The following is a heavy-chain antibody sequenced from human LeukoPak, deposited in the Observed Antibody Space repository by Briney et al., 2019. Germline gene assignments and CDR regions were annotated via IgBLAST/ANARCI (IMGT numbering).Heavy chain of an antibody. CDR3: ARGSSSWDRYYYGMDV. Sequence: SETLSLTCTVSGDSISSSYWSWIRQPPGKGLEWIGYVYYSGNTNYNPSLKSRVTISVDTSKNQFSLKLSSVTAADTAVYYCARGSSSWDRYYYGMDVWGQGTTVTVSS. CDR2: VYYSGNT. V-gene: IGHV4-59*08. CDR1: GDSISSSY. J-gene: IGHJ6*02. D-gene: IGHD6-13*01.